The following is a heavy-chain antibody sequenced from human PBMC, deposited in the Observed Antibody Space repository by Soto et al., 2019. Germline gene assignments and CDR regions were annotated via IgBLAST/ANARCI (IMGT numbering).Heavy chain of an antibody. J-gene: IGHJ5*02. CDR1: GFTFSNAW. CDR3: TTASGYGDYVWFDP. D-gene: IGHD4-17*01. CDR2: IKSKTDGGTT. V-gene: IGHV3-15*01. Sequence: EVQLVESGGGLVQPGGSLRLSCAASGFTFSNAWMSWVRQAPGKGLEWVGRIKSKTDGGTTDYAAPVKGRFTISRDDSKNTLYLQMNSLKTEDTAVYYCTTASGYGDYVWFDPWGQGTLVTVSS.